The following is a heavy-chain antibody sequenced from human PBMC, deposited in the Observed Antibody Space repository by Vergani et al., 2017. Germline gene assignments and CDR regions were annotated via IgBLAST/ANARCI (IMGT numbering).Heavy chain of an antibody. CDR2: IWYDGSNK. CDR3: ARDPPVKGNHFDY. D-gene: IGHD4-17*01. Sequence: VQLLESGGGLVQPGGSLRLSCAASGFPFSSYAMHWVRQAPGKGLEWVAVIWYDGSNKYYADSVKGRFTISRDNSKNTLYLQMNSLRAEDTAVYYCARDPPVKGNHFDYWGQGTLVTVSS. J-gene: IGHJ4*02. CDR1: GFPFSSYA. V-gene: IGHV3-33*08.